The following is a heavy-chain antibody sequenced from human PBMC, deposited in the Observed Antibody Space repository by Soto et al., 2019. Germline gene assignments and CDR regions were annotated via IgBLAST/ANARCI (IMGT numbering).Heavy chain of an antibody. CDR3: SRVPRGGGYFDY. D-gene: IGHD2-15*01. Sequence: QVQLVQSGAEVKKPGASVKVSCKASGYTFTSYYMHWVRQAPGQGLEWMGIINPSGGSTSYAQKFQGRVTMTRDTSTSTFYMELSSLRSEDTAVYYCSRVPRGGGYFDYWGQGTLVPVAS. CDR2: INPSGGST. CDR1: GYTFTSYY. J-gene: IGHJ4*02. V-gene: IGHV1-46*01.